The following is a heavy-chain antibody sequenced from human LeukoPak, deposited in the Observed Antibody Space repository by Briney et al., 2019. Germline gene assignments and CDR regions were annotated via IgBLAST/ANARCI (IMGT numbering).Heavy chain of an antibody. CDR1: GFTFSSYA. CDR3: ARAVGPTHFDY. D-gene: IGHD1-26*01. V-gene: IGHV3-23*01. Sequence: GGSLRLSCAASGFTFSSYAMTWVRQAPGKGLEWVSSVSGSGGGTYYADSVKGRFTISRDNPKNTLYLQMNSLRAEDTAMYYCARAVGPTHFDYWGQGTLVTVSS. CDR2: VSGSGGGT. J-gene: IGHJ4*02.